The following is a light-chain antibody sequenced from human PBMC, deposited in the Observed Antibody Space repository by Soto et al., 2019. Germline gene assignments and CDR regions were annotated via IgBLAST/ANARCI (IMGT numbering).Light chain of an antibody. CDR2: ANS. Sequence: QSVLTQPPSVSGAPGQRVTISCTGSNSNIGAGYDVHWYQQLPGTAPKLLIYANSNRPSGVPDRFSGSKSGTSASLAITGLQAEDEADYYCPSYDRSLSARVFGGGTKVTVL. CDR3: PSYDRSLSARV. J-gene: IGLJ3*02. CDR1: NSNIGAGYD. V-gene: IGLV1-40*01.